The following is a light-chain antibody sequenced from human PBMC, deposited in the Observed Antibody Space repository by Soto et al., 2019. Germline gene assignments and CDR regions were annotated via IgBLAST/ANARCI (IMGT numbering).Light chain of an antibody. V-gene: IGKV3-11*01. Sequence: EIVLTQSPATLSLSPGDRATLYCRASQSVSSYLAWYQQKPGQAPRLLIYDAFNRATGIPARFSGSGSGTDFTLTITSLEPEDFAVYYCQQRSNWPSTFGGGTKVEIK. CDR1: QSVSSY. CDR2: DAF. CDR3: QQRSNWPST. J-gene: IGKJ4*01.